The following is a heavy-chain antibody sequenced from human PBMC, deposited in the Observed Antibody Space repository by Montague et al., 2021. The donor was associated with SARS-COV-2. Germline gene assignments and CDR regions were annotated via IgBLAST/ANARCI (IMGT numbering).Heavy chain of an antibody. D-gene: IGHD3-22*01. CDR2: TYYTGNT. CDR1: GGSITNNIDY. V-gene: IGHV4-39*02. Sequence: SETLSLTCTVSGGSITNNIDYWAWIRQPPGKGLEWIGSTYYTGNTYYNPSLKSRVTISVVTSKNHFTLKLSSVTAAETAVYYCARLTRYFDSSGSASAFVFWGPGTKVTVSS. J-gene: IGHJ3*01. CDR3: ARLTRYFDSSGSASAFVF.